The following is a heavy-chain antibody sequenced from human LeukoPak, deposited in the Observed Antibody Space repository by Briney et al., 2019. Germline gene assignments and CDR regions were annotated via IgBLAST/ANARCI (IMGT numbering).Heavy chain of an antibody. J-gene: IGHJ5*02. CDR2: IYNSGNT. D-gene: IGHD3-16*01. Sequence: KPSETLSLTCTVSSGSISTSNYYWTWIRQPPGKGLEWIGNIYNSGNTNYNPSLKSRVTISVDTSKNQFSLKLNSVTAADTAVYYCARESGSYLWRSWLNPWGQGTLVTVSS. CDR3: ARESGSYLWRSWLNP. V-gene: IGHV4-61*01. CDR1: SGSISTSNYY.